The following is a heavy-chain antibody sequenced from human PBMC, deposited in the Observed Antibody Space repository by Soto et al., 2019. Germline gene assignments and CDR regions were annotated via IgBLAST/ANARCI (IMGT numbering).Heavy chain of an antibody. V-gene: IGHV4-39*01. D-gene: IGHD3-3*01. CDR3: ARHREIRFLEWLLTDY. Sequence: SETLSLTCTGSGGSISSSSHYWGLTRQHPGKGLEWMGSIYYSGSTYYNPSLKSRVTISVDTSKNQFSLKLSSVTAADTAVYYCARHREIRFLEWLLTDYWGQGTLVTVS. CDR1: GGSISSSSHY. CDR2: IYYSGST. J-gene: IGHJ4*02.